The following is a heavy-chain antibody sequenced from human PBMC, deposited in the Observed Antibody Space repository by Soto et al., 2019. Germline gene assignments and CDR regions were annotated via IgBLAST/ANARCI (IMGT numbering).Heavy chain of an antibody. CDR3: ARDLRYYYGSSGSLDV. J-gene: IGHJ6*02. CDR2: IWYDGSNK. D-gene: IGHD3-22*01. Sequence: PGGSLRLSCAASGFTFSSYGMHWVRQAPGKGLEWVAVIWYDGSNKYYADSVKGRFTISRDNSKNTLYLQMNSLRAEDTAVYYCARDLRYYYGSSGSLDVWGQGTTVTVSS. CDR1: GFTFSSYG. V-gene: IGHV3-33*01.